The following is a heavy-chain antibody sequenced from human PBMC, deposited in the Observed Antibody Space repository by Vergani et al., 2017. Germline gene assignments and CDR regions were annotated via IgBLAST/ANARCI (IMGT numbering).Heavy chain of an antibody. Sequence: EVQLLESGGDLVQPWGSLRLSCAASGFTFSSYAMSWVRQAPGKGLEWVSTINIGGRTSYADSVKGRLTLTRDDSKNTLHLQMNSLRPEDTAVYYCARGMTTETTDLDGVDIWVEGRMVGVCS. D-gene: IGHD4-17*01. CDR1: GFTFSSYA. CDR3: ARGMTTETTDLDGVDI. V-gene: IGHV3-23*05. J-gene: IGHJ3*02. CDR2: INIGGRT.